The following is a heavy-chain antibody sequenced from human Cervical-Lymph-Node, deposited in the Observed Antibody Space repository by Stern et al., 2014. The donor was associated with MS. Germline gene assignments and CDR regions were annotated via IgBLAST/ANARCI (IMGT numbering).Heavy chain of an antibody. J-gene: IGHJ3*02. CDR1: GYTFTSYG. CDR3: ARGLLGRENAFDI. CDR2: ISADNDNT. V-gene: IGHV1-18*01. Sequence: VQLVPSGAGVKKPGASVKVSCKASGYTFTSYGISWVRQAPGQGLEWMGWISADNDNTNKSQNLQGRVTITTDTSTSTAYMDLRSLRSDDTAVYYCARGLLGRENAFDIWGQGTMVTVSS. D-gene: IGHD2-15*01.